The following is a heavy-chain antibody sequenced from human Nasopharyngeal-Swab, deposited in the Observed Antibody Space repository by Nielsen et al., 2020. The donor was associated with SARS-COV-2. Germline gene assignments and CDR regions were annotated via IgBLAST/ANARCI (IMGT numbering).Heavy chain of an antibody. CDR2: IYSGGST. J-gene: IGHJ3*02. D-gene: IGHD6-13*01. Sequence: GESLKISCAASGFTVSSNYMSWVRQAPGKGLEWVSVIYSGGSTYYADSVKGRFTISRHNSKNTLYLQMNSLRAEDTAVYYCAAEATGTDAFDIWGQGTMVTVSS. CDR3: AAEATGTDAFDI. CDR1: GFTVSSNY. V-gene: IGHV3-53*04.